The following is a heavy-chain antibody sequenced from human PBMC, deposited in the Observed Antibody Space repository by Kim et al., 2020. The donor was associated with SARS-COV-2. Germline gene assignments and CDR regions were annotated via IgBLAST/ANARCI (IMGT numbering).Heavy chain of an antibody. D-gene: IGHD3-10*02. CDR3: ARGLLERCSGSYYPDY. V-gene: IGHV4-31*02. Sequence: SLKSRVTISVDTSKNQFSRKLSSVTAADTAVYYCARGLLERCSGSYYPDYWGHGTLVTVSS. J-gene: IGHJ4*01.